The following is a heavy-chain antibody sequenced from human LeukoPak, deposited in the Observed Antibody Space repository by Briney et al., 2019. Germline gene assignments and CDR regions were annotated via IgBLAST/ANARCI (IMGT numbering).Heavy chain of an antibody. J-gene: IGHJ4*02. CDR3: ARVSSLAVAGFFDY. Sequence: HPGGSLRLSCAASGFTFSGYWMNWVRQAPGKGLEWVANIKQDGSEKDYVDSVKGRFTISRDNAKNSQYLQMNSLRVEDTAVYYCARVSSLAVAGFFDYWGQGILVTVSS. V-gene: IGHV3-7*01. CDR2: IKQDGSEK. D-gene: IGHD6-19*01. CDR1: GFTFSGYW.